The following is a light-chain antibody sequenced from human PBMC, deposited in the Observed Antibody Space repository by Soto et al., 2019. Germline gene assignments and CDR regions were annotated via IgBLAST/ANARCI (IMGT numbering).Light chain of an antibody. CDR1: SSDVGGYNF. V-gene: IGLV2-8*01. CDR2: EVS. J-gene: IGLJ2*01. Sequence: QSALTQPPSASGSPGPSVTISCTGTSSDVGGYNFVSWYQQHPGKAPKLMISEVSKRPSGVPDRFPGSKSGNTASLTVSGLQAEDEADYYCCSFAGNNNLVFGGGTKLTVL. CDR3: CSFAGNNNLV.